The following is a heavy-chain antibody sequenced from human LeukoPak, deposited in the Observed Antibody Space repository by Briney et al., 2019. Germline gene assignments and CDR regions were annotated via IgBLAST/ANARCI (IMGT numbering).Heavy chain of an antibody. CDR3: ARGSYYYGSGSGY. J-gene: IGHJ4*02. D-gene: IGHD3-10*01. V-gene: IGHV3-66*01. Sequence: GGSLRLSCAASGFTVSSNYMSWVRQAPGKGLEWVSVIYSGGSTYYADSVKGRFTISRDNSKNTLYLQMNSLRAEDTAVYYCARGSYYYGSGSGYWGQGTLVTVSS. CDR1: GFTVSSNY. CDR2: IYSGGST.